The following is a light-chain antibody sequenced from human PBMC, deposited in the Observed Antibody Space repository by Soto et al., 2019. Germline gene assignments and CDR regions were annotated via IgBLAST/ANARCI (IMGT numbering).Light chain of an antibody. CDR2: AAS. CDR3: QHSWT. CDR1: QDISKF. Sequence: DIQMTQSPSSLSASVGDRVSFTCQASQDISKFLNWYQHKPGQAPKLLIYAASSLQSGVPSRFSGSGSGTDFTLTVSSLQPEDFASYYCQHSWTFGQGTKLEI. J-gene: IGKJ2*01. V-gene: IGKV1-39*01.